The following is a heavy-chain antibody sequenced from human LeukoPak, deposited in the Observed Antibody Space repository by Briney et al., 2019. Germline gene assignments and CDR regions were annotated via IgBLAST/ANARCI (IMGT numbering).Heavy chain of an antibody. CDR3: ARLMPVPYYYGSGSYYMDV. V-gene: IGHV4-39*07. D-gene: IGHD3-10*01. CDR1: GGSISSSSYY. CDR2: THHSGST. Sequence: PSETLSLTCTVSGGSISSSSYYWGWIRQPPGKGLEWIGSTHHSGSTNYNPSLKSRVTISVDTSKNQFSLKLSSVTAADTAVYYCARLMPVPYYYGSGSYYMDVWGKGTTVTISS. J-gene: IGHJ6*03.